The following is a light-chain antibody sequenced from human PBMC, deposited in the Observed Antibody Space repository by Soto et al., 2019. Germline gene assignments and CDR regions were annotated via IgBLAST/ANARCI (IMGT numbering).Light chain of an antibody. V-gene: IGLV2-14*01. CDR3: SSYGSTSSRYV. CDR2: EVS. CDR1: SSDVGGYHY. Sequence: QSALTQPASVSGSPGQSITISCTGTSSDVGGYHYVSWYQHHPGKAPKLMIYEVSNRPSGVSNRFSGSKSGNTASLTISGLQAEDEADYFCSSYGSTSSRYVFGTGTKPPS. J-gene: IGLJ1*01.